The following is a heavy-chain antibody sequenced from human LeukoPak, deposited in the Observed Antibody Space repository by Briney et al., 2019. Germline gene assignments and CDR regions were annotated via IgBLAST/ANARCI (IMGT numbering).Heavy chain of an antibody. CDR3: AKDSGKYSDDY. CDR2: IGAGAEST. V-gene: IGHV3-23*01. CDR1: GFTFSNYA. D-gene: IGHD1-26*01. Sequence: PGGSLRLSCAASGFTFSNYAMSWFRQAPGKGLEWVSSIGAGAESTYYADSVKGRSTVSRDNSENTLYLQMNSLRADDTAIYYCAKDSGKYSDDYWGQGTLVTVS. J-gene: IGHJ4*02.